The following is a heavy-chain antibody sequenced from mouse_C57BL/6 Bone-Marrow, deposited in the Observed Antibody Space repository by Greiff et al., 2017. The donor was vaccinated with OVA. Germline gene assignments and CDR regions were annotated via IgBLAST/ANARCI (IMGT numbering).Heavy chain of an antibody. CDR2: IYPGDGDT. CDR3: ARKGNDY. Sequence: QVQLQQSGPELVKPGASVKISCKASGYAFSSSWMNWVKQRPGKGLEWTGRIYPGDGDTNYNGKFKGKATLTADKSSSTAYMQLSSLTSEDSAVYFCARKGNDYWGQGTTLTVSS. J-gene: IGHJ2*01. V-gene: IGHV1-82*01. CDR1: GYAFSSSW.